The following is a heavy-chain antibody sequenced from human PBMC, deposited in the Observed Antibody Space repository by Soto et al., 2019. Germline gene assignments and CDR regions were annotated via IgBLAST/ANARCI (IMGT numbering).Heavy chain of an antibody. CDR1: GFTFSSSW. D-gene: IGHD3-10*01. J-gene: IGHJ6*02. V-gene: IGHV3-74*01. Sequence: GGSLRLSCAASGFTFSSSWMHWVRQAPGKGLVWVSNVNTDGSTTRYADSVKGRFTISRDNARNTLYLQMNSLRAEDTAVYYCARGTYYGMGVWGRGTMVTVSS. CDR2: VNTDGSTT. CDR3: ARGTYYGMGV.